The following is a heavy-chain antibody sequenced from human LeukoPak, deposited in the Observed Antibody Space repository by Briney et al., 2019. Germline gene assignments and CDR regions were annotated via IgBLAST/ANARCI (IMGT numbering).Heavy chain of an antibody. CDR1: GYTFTSYD. V-gene: IGHV1-8*01. Sequence: ASVKVSCKASGYTFTSYDINWVRQATGQGLEWMGWMNPNSGNTGYAQKFQGRVTMTRNTSISTAYMELSSLRSEDTAVFYCARYNWNDDTFDYWGQGTLVTVSS. CDR3: ARYNWNDDTFDY. D-gene: IGHD1-1*01. J-gene: IGHJ4*02. CDR2: MNPNSGNT.